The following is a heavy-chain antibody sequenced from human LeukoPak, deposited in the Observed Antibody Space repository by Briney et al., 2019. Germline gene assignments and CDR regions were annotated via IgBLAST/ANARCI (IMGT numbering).Heavy chain of an antibody. V-gene: IGHV3-7*01. CDR2: IKQDGSEK. Sequence: GGSLRLSCAASGFTFTSYWMSWVRQAPGKGLEWVANIKQDGSEKHYVDSVKGRFIISRDNTKNSLYLQMNSLRADDTAVYYCTRLHNSGWTGYWGQGTLVTVSS. J-gene: IGHJ4*02. D-gene: IGHD6-19*01. CDR3: TRLHNSGWTGY. CDR1: GFTFTSYW.